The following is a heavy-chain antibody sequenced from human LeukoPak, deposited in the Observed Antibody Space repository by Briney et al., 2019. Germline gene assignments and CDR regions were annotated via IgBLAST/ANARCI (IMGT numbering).Heavy chain of an antibody. D-gene: IGHD3-16*01. V-gene: IGHV3-48*03. CDR1: GFTFSSYE. CDR3: ARDEGDYVWGSLSI. J-gene: IGHJ4*02. CDR2: ISSSGSTI. Sequence: GGSLRLSCAASGFTFSSYEMNWVPQAPGKGLEWVSYISSSGSTIYYADSVKGRFTISRDNAKNSLYLQMNSLRAEDTAVYYCARDEGDYVWGSLSIWGQGTLVTVSS.